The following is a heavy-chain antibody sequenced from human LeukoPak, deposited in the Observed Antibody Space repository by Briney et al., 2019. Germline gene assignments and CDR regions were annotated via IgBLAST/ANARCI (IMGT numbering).Heavy chain of an antibody. J-gene: IGHJ4*02. CDR1: GFTFSSYE. D-gene: IGHD6-19*01. Sequence: GSLRLSCAASGFTFSSYEMNWVRQAPGKGLEWVSSISSSSSYIYYADSVKGRFTISRDNAKNSLYLQMNSLRAEDTAVYYCARVNEEWLVPYFDYWGQGTLVTVSS. CDR3: ARVNEEWLVPYFDY. CDR2: ISSSSSYI. V-gene: IGHV3-21*01.